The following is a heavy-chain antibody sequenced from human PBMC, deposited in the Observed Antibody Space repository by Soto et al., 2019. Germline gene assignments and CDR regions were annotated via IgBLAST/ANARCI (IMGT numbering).Heavy chain of an antibody. CDR2: INHSGST. J-gene: IGHJ5*02. CDR3: ARVTGYCSSTSCYGGWFDP. V-gene: IGHV4-34*01. CDR1: GGSFSGYY. Sequence: SETLSLTCAVYGGSFSGYYWSWIRQPPGKGLEWIGEINHSGSTNYNPSLKSRVTISVDTSKNQFSLKLSSVTAADTAVYYCARVTGYCSSTSCYGGWFDPWGQGTLVTVSS. D-gene: IGHD2-2*01.